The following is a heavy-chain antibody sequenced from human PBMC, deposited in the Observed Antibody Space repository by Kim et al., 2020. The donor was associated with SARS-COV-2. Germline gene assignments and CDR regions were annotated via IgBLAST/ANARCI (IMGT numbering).Heavy chain of an antibody. Sequence: SETLSLTCTVSGGSISSYYWSWIRQPPGKGLEWIGYIYYSGSTNYNPSLKSRVTISVDTSKNQFSLKLSSVTAADTAVYYCARDFYYYDSSGYQGWFDP. CDR2: IYYSGST. J-gene: IGHJ5*02. CDR3: ARDFYYYDSSGYQGWFDP. CDR1: GGSISSYY. D-gene: IGHD3-22*01. V-gene: IGHV4-59*13.